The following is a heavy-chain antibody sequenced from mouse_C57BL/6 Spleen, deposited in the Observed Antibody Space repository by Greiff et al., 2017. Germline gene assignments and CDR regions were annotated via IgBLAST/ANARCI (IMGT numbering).Heavy chain of an antibody. CDR1: GFTFSSYG. CDR3: ASDYGYDVRFAY. J-gene: IGHJ3*01. Sequence: EVMLVESGGDLVKPGGSLKLSCAASGFTFSSYGMSWVRQTPDKRLEWVATISSGGDYTYYPDSVKGRFPISRDNAKNTLYLQMSSLKSEDAAMYYCASDYGYDVRFAYWGQGTLVTVSA. CDR2: ISSGGDYT. D-gene: IGHD2-2*01. V-gene: IGHV5-6*01.